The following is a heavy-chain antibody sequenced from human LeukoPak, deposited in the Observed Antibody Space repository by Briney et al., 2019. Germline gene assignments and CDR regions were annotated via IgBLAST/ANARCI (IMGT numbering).Heavy chain of an antibody. CDR2: ISAYNGNT. CDR1: GYTFTSYG. CDR3: ARVRYVKQQLVRVDY. J-gene: IGHJ4*02. Sequence: GASVKVSCKAPGYTFTSYGISWVRQAPGQGLEWMGWISAYNGNTNYAQKLQGRVTMTTDTSTSTAYMELRSLRSDDTAVYYCARVRYVKQQLVRVDYWGQGTLVTVSS. D-gene: IGHD6-13*01. V-gene: IGHV1-18*01.